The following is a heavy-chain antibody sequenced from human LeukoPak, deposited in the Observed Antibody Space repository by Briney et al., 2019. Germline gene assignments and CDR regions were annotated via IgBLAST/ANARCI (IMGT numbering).Heavy chain of an antibody. J-gene: IGHJ4*02. CDR2: IYYSGST. CDR3: ARGSDSSSDY. Sequence: SETLSLTCTVSGGSISSSSYYWGWIRQPPGKGLEWIGYIYYSGSTYYNPSLKSRVTISVDTSKNQFSLKLSSVTAADTAVYYCARGSDSSSDYWGQGTLVTVSS. V-gene: IGHV4-30-4*08. D-gene: IGHD6-6*01. CDR1: GGSISSSSYY.